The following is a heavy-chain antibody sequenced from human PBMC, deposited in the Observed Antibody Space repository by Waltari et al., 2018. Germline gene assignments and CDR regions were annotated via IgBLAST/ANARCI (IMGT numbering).Heavy chain of an antibody. J-gene: IGHJ4*02. CDR3: ARAGSGHYYFDY. CDR2: INHSRST. CDR1: GGSFSGYY. V-gene: IGHV4-34*01. Sequence: QVQLQQWGAGLLKPSETLSLTCAVYGGSFSGYYWSWIRQPPGKGLEWIGEINHSRSTNYNPSLKSRVTISVDTSKNQFSLKLSSVTAADTAVYYCARAGSGHYYFDYWGQGTLVTVSS. D-gene: IGHD3-10*01.